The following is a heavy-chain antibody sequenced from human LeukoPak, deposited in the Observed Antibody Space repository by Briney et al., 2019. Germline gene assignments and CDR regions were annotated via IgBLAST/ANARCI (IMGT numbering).Heavy chain of an antibody. CDR3: ARDPGCSSTSCFPYYFDY. J-gene: IGHJ4*02. D-gene: IGHD2-2*01. CDR1: GGSISSGDYY. V-gene: IGHV4-30-4*01. CDR2: IYYSGST. Sequence: SETLSLTCTVSGGSISSGDYYWSWIRQPPGKGLEWIGYIYYSGSTYYNPSLKSRVTISVDTSKNQFSLKLSSVTAADTAVYYCARDPGCSSTSCFPYYFDYWGQGTLVTVSS.